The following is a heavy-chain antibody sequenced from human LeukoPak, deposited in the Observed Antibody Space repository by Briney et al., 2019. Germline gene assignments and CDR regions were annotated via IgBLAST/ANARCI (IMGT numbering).Heavy chain of an antibody. Sequence: ASVKVSCKASVYTFTGYYMHWVRQAPGQGLEWMGWINPNSGGTNYAQKFQGRVTMTRDTSISTAYMELSRLRSDDTAVYYCARDSASSGWSPRGEDYFDYWGLGTLVTVSS. CDR3: ARDSASSGWSPRGEDYFDY. V-gene: IGHV1-2*02. CDR1: VYTFTGYY. CDR2: INPNSGGT. J-gene: IGHJ4*02. D-gene: IGHD6-19*01.